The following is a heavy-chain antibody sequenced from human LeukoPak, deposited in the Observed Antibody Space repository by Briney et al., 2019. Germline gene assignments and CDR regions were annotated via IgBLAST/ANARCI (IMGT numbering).Heavy chain of an antibody. D-gene: IGHD1-14*01. Sequence: GGSLRLSCTVSGFTLRSHALHWVRQAPGKGREYVSGISCDGGTTYYASSVKGRFTMSRDSATNTLYLQMGSLRGGDTGVYYCARRASTIYMDVWGKGTTVIVSS. V-gene: IGHV3-64*01. CDR1: GFTLRSHA. CDR2: ISCDGGTT. CDR3: ARRASTIYMDV. J-gene: IGHJ6*03.